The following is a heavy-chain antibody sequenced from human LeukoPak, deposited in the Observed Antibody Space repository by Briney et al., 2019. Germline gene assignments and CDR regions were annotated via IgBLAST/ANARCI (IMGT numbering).Heavy chain of an antibody. D-gene: IGHD3-22*01. CDR1: GYTFTSYD. V-gene: IGHV1-8*01. Sequence: ASVKVSCKASGYTFTSYDINWVRQATGQGLEWMGWMNPNSGNTGYAQKFQGRVTMTRNTSISTAYMELSSLRSEDTAVYYCAKGHIESGGYYYFDYWGQGTLVTVSS. J-gene: IGHJ4*02. CDR3: AKGHIESGGYYYFDY. CDR2: MNPNSGNT.